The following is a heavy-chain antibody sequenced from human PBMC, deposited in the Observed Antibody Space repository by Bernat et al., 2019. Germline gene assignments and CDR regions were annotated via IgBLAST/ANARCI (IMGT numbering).Heavy chain of an antibody. CDR2: IYHSGST. CDR1: GGSISSSNW. D-gene: IGHD3-10*01. CDR3: VRGGAGSGSFDYYYYGMDV. V-gene: IGHV4-4*02. Sequence: QVQLQESGPGLVKPSGTLSLTCAVSGGSISSSNWWSWVRQPPGKGLEWIGEIYHSGSTNYNPSLKSRVTISVDKSKNQFSLKLSSVTAADTAVYYCVRGGAGSGSFDYYYYGMDVWGQGTTVTVSS. J-gene: IGHJ6*02.